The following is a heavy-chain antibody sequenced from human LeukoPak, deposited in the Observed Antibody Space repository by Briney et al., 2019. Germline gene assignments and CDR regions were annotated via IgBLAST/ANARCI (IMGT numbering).Heavy chain of an antibody. V-gene: IGHV4-30-4*08. J-gene: IGHJ4*02. CDR3: ARDSGSYFMVDY. CDR2: IYYSGST. Sequence: TLSLTCTVSVGSISSGDYYWSWIRQPPGKGLEWIGYIYYSGSTYYNPSLKSRVTISVDTSKNQFSLKLSSVTAADTAVYYCARDSGSYFMVDYWGQGTLVTVS. CDR1: VGSISSGDYY. D-gene: IGHD1-26*01.